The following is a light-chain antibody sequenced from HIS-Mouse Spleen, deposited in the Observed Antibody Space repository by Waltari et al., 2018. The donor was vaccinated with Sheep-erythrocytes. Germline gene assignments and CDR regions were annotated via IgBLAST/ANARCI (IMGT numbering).Light chain of an antibody. Sequence: IRMTQSPSSLSASVGDRVTITCRASQSISSSLNWYQQKPGKAPKLLIYAASSLQSGVPSRFSGSGSGTDFTLTISSLQPEDFATYYCQQSYSTPRTFGQGTKVEIK. V-gene: IGKV1-39*01. CDR3: QQSYSTPRT. CDR1: QSISSS. CDR2: AAS. J-gene: IGKJ1*01.